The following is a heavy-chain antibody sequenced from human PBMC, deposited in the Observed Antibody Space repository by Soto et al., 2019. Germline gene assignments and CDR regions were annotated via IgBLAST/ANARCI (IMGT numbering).Heavy chain of an antibody. D-gene: IGHD2-2*01. CDR2: TIPIFGTA. CDR3: AREYCSSTSCPAVPYYYYYGMDV. V-gene: IGHV1-69*01. J-gene: IGHJ6*02. Sequence: QVQLVRLGVGGKKPGSWGKASCKASGGTSATYLFSGLQQAPGKGFEGLGGTIPIFGTANYAQKFQGRVTITADESTSTAYMELSSLRSEDTAVYYCAREYCSSTSCPAVPYYYYYGMDVWGQGTTVTVSS. CDR1: GGTSATYL.